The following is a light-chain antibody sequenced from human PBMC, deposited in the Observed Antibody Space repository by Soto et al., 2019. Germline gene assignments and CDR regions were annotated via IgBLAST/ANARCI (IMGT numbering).Light chain of an antibody. Sequence: EIMMTQSPATLSVSPGVRATLSCRASQSVSSNLAWYQQKPGQAPRLLIYGASTRATGIPARISGSGSGTEFTLTISSLQSEDFAVYYCQQYDEWPPSYTFGQGTKLEIK. CDR2: GAS. J-gene: IGKJ2*01. CDR1: QSVSSN. CDR3: QQYDEWPPSYT. V-gene: IGKV3-15*01.